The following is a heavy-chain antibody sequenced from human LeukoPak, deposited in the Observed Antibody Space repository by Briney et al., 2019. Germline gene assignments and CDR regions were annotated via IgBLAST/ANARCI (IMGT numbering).Heavy chain of an antibody. CDR1: GFTVSSNY. D-gene: IGHD3-16*01. Sequence: GGSLRLSCAASGFTVSSNYMSWVRQAPGKGLKWVSVIYSGGSTYYADSVKGRFTISRDNSKNTLYLQMNSLRAEDTAVYYCARDPDVLGGNHFDYWGQGTLVTVSS. V-gene: IGHV3-66*01. J-gene: IGHJ4*02. CDR2: IYSGGST. CDR3: ARDPDVLGGNHFDY.